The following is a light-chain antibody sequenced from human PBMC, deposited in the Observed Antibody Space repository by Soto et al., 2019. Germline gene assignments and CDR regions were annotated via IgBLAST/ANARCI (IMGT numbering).Light chain of an antibody. CDR1: QSVSSNY. J-gene: IGKJ1*01. CDR3: LRYSSSQWT. Sequence: EIVLTQSPGTLSSSPGERATLSCRASQSVSSNYLAWYQQKPGQAPRLLIFGASNRATGIPARFSGSGSGTDFTLTITGLEPEDFAVYFCLRYSSSQWTFGQGTKVDI. CDR2: GAS. V-gene: IGKV3-20*01.